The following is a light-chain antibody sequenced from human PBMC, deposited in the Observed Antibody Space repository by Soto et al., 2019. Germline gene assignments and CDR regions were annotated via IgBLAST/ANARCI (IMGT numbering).Light chain of an antibody. CDR3: QQSYSTPIT. CDR1: QSISSY. Sequence: DIQMTQSPSSLSASVGDRVTITCRASQSISSYLNWYQQKPGKVPKLLIYTAFSLQSGVPSRFSGSGSGTDFTLTISTLQPEDFATYYCQQSYSTPITFGQGTRLEIK. V-gene: IGKV1-39*01. J-gene: IGKJ5*01. CDR2: TAF.